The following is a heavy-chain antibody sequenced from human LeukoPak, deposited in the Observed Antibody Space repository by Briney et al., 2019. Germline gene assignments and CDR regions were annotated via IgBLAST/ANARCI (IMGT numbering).Heavy chain of an antibody. CDR1: GGSIRSFY. Sequence: SETLSLTCSVSGGSIRSFYWSWIRQPPGKGLEWIGDIYSSGSTNYNPSLKSRVTISVDTSKNQFSLKLSSVIAADTAVYYCARDRSGDGYYFGYWGQGTLVTVSS. D-gene: IGHD2-21*01. V-gene: IGHV4-59*01. CDR3: ARDRSGDGYYFGY. J-gene: IGHJ4*02. CDR2: IYSSGST.